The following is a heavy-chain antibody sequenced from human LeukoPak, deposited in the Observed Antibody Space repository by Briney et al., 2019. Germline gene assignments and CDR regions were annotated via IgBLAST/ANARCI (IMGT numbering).Heavy chain of an antibody. D-gene: IGHD3-16*01. Sequence: GGSLRLSCVASGFSLTTYGMLWVRQAPGKGLQWVAFMRSDGTSEYYGDSVEGRFTISRDNSKSTLYLLMNSLSAEDKGIYYCAKDRPIKGGFDPWGQGTPVTVSS. CDR2: MRSDGTSE. CDR3: AKDRPIKGGFDP. V-gene: IGHV3-30*02. J-gene: IGHJ5*02. CDR1: GFSLTTYG.